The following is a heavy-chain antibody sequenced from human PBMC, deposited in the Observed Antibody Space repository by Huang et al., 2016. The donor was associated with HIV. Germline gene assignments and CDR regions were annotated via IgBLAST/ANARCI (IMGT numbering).Heavy chain of an antibody. CDR1: GDSVSSHY. Sequence: QVRLQESGPGLVKPSETLSLSCTVSGDSVSSHYWGWIRHPPGKGLEWIGTVYDSGTTKYNPRLKIRITISVDTSKNGFSLNITSVSAADTAMYFCVRDQGRLAVGGIDNWFDPWGQGALVTVSS. D-gene: IGHD6-19*01. V-gene: IGHV4-59*02. J-gene: IGHJ5*02. CDR2: VYDSGTT. CDR3: VRDQGRLAVGGIDNWFDP.